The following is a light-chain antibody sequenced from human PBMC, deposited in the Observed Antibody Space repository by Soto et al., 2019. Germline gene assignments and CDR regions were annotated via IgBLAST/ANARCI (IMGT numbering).Light chain of an antibody. Sequence: EIVLTQSPGTLSLSPGERATLSCRASQSVTSNYLAWYQQKPGQAPRLLIYGTSIRAAGIPDRFSGSGSVTDFTLTISRLEPEDFAIFYCQQYSSSPPLTFGGGTKVEI. V-gene: IGKV3-20*01. J-gene: IGKJ4*01. CDR2: GTS. CDR1: QSVTSNY. CDR3: QQYSSSPPLT.